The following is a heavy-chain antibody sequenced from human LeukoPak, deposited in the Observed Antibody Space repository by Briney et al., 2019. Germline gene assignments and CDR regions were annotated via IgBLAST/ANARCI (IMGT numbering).Heavy chain of an antibody. Sequence: PGGSLRLSCAASGFTFCGYWVSWVRQALGKGLEWGFDIFRGGSTYYADSVKGRFTHSRDNSKNTLYLQMNNLTPEETAVYDCAREGGSEGAFDIWGQGTMVTVSS. V-gene: IGHV3-53*01. CDR3: AREGGSEGAFDI. J-gene: IGHJ3*02. CDR1: GFTFCGYW. D-gene: IGHD3-16*01. CDR2: IFRGGST.